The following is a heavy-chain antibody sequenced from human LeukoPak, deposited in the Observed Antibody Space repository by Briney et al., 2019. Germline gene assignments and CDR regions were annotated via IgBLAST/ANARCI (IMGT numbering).Heavy chain of an antibody. CDR2: IKSDGNEK. CDR3: ARGASVEP. Sequence: GGSLRLFCAASGFAFGGHWMTWSRQSPGKGLEWVANIKSDGNEKNYVDSVKGRFTISRDNAQTSLFLQLNSLRAEDTAVYYCARGASVEPYGQGTLVTVSS. V-gene: IGHV3-7*01. CDR1: GFAFGGHW. J-gene: IGHJ5*02.